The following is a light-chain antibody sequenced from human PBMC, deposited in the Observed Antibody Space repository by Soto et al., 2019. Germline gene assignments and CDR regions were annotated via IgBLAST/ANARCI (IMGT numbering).Light chain of an antibody. V-gene: IGLV1-44*01. CDR3: AAWDDSLNVVI. J-gene: IGLJ2*01. Sequence: QLVLTQPPSASGTPGQRVTISCSGSSSNIGRNTVNWYQELPGTAPKLLIYSDNQRPSGVPDRFSGSKSGTSASLAISGLQSEDEDEYYCAAWDDSLNVVIFAGGTKLTVL. CDR1: SSNIGRNT. CDR2: SDN.